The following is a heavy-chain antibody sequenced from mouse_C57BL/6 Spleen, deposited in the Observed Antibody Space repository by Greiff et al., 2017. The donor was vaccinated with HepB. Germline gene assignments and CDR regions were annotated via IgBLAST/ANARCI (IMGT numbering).Heavy chain of an antibody. V-gene: IGHV5-9-1*02. CDR2: ISSGGDYI. J-gene: IGHJ2*01. Sequence: EVQGVESGEGLVKPGGSLKLSCAASGFTFSSYAMSWVRQTPEKRLEWVAYISSGGDYIYYADTVKGRFTISRDNARNTLYLQMSSLKSEDTAMYYCTRGGGYYLYFDYWGQGTTLTVSS. D-gene: IGHD2-3*01. CDR3: TRGGGYYLYFDY. CDR1: GFTFSSYA.